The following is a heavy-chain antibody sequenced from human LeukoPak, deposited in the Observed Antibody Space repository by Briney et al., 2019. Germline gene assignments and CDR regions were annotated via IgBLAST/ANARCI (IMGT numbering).Heavy chain of an antibody. Sequence: GGSLRLSCAASGFTFSSYAMGWVRQAPGKGLEWVSAISGSGGSTYYADSVKGRFTISRDNSKNTLYLQMNSLRAEDTAVYYCAKVTYYYDSSGYYYHHFDYWGQGTLVTVSS. D-gene: IGHD3-22*01. CDR2: ISGSGGST. J-gene: IGHJ4*02. CDR1: GFTFSSYA. V-gene: IGHV3-23*01. CDR3: AKVTYYYDSSGYYYHHFDY.